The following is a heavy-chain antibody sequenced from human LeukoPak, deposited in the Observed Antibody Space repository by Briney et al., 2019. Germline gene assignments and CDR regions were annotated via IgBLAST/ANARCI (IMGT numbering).Heavy chain of an antibody. CDR1: GFTFSGSA. Sequence: GGSLRLSCAAFGFTFSGSAMHWVRQASGKGLEWVGRIRSKANSYATAYAASVKGRFTISRDDSKNTAYLQMNSLKTEDTAVYYCARDLGGSYYGGYYFDYWGQGTLVTVSS. D-gene: IGHD1-26*01. J-gene: IGHJ4*02. CDR3: ARDLGGSYYGGYYFDY. CDR2: IRSKANSYAT. V-gene: IGHV3-73*01.